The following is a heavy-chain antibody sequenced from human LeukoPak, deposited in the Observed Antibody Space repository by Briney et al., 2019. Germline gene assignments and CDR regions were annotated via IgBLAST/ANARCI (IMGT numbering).Heavy chain of an antibody. V-gene: IGHV1-69*13. CDR1: GYTFTGYY. J-gene: IGHJ3*02. CDR2: IVPMFGTD. CDR3: ARDLLSVDNYDALDI. D-gene: IGHD5-12*01. Sequence: SVKVSCKASGYTFTGYYMHWVRQAPGQGLEWMGGIVPMFGTDVYAQRFQGRVTVTADESTTTAYMELISLTSEDTAMYYCARDLLSVDNYDALDIWGQGTMVTVSS.